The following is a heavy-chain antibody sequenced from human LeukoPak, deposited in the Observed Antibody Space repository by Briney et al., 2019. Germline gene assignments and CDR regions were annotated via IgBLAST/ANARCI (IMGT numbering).Heavy chain of an antibody. CDR3: ANRVAATRVDY. CDR1: GFTFSSNA. J-gene: IGHJ4*02. CDR2: ISANGGST. Sequence: AGGSLRLSCAASGFTFSSNAMSWVRQAPGKGLEWASGISANGGSTYYADSVKGRFTISRDNSKNTLSLQMDSLRADDTAVYYCANRVAATRVDYWGQGTLVTVSS. V-gene: IGHV3-23*01. D-gene: IGHD2-15*01.